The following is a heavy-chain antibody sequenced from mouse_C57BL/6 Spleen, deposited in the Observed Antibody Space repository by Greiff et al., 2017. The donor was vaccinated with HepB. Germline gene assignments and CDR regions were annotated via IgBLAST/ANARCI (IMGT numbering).Heavy chain of an antibody. CDR3: TRRGLYYYAMDY. J-gene: IGHJ4*01. CDR1: GYTFTDYE. CDR2: IDPETGGT. D-gene: IGHD3-1*01. V-gene: IGHV1-15*01. Sequence: VQLVESGAELVRPGASVTLSCKASGYTFTDYEMHWVKQTPVHGLEWIGAIDPETGGTAYNQKFKGKAILTADKSSSTAYMELRSLTSEDSAVYYCTRRGLYYYAMDYWGQGTSVTVSS.